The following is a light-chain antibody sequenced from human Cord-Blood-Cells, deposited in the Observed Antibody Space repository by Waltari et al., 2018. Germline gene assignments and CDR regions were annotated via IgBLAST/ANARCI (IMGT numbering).Light chain of an antibody. CDR3: CSYAGSSDV. CDR1: SSDGGSYNL. J-gene: IGLJ3*02. V-gene: IGLV2-23*01. Sequence: QSALTQPASVSGSPGQSITISCTGTSSDGGSYNLVSWYQQHPGKAPKLMIYEGSKRPSGVSNRFSGSKSGNTASLTISGLQAEDEADYYCCSYAGSSDVFGGGTKLTVL. CDR2: EGS.